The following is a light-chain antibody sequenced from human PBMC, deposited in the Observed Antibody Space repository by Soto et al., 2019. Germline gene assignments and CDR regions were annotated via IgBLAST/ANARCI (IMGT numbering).Light chain of an antibody. CDR3: QQRHSWQIT. Sequence: IQLTQSPSSPSASVVDRVTITCRASQGISSYLAWYQQKPGKAPKLLIYAASTLQSGVPSRFSGSGSGTDFTLTISSLDLEDFAVYYCQQRHSWQITFGPGTRVEIK. J-gene: IGKJ5*01. CDR2: AAS. V-gene: IGKV1-9*01. CDR1: QGISSY.